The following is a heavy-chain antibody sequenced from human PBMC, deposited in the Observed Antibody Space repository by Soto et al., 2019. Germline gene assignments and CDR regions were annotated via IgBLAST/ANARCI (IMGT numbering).Heavy chain of an antibody. CDR1: GYTFRNFG. CDR3: ARENSYFDY. V-gene: IGHV1-18*01. J-gene: IGHJ4*02. Sequence: QIQLLQSGAEVKKPGASVKVTCKASGYTFRNFGISWVRQAPGQGLEWMGWISAYNANANYAQKFQCRLTMTADTSTSTAYMELRSLRSDDTAVYYCARENSYFDYLGQGTLVTVSS. CDR2: ISAYNANA.